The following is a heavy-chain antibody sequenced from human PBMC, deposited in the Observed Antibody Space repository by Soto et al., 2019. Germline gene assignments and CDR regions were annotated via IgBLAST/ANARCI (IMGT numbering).Heavy chain of an antibody. V-gene: IGHV1-69*01. J-gene: IGHJ5*02. Sequence: QVQLVQSGAEVKKPGSSVKVSCKASGGTFSSYAISWVRQAPGQGLEWMGGIIPIFGTANYAQKFQGRVTITADESTSTAYMELSSLRSEDTAVYYCASRGEKYERSSWYWFDPWGQGTLVTVSS. CDR3: ASRGEKYERSSWYWFDP. CDR2: IIPIFGTA. CDR1: GGTFSSYA. D-gene: IGHD6-13*01.